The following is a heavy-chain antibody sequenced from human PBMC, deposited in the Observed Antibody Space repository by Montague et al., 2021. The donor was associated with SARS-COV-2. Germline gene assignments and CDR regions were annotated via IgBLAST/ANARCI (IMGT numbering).Heavy chain of an antibody. CDR3: VRADRWDPDTPHLYYYQGLDL. Sequence: SETLSLTCTVSGDSISTSYWAWIRQPPGKGLEWIGYVNYSGRSSYNPSLKSRVAISVDTSKNQFSLNLRSVTAADTAVYFCVRADRWDPDTPHLYYYQGLDLWGQGTTVTVSS. D-gene: IGHD1-26*01. V-gene: IGHV4-59*08. CDR1: GDSISTSY. CDR2: VNYSGRS. J-gene: IGHJ6*02.